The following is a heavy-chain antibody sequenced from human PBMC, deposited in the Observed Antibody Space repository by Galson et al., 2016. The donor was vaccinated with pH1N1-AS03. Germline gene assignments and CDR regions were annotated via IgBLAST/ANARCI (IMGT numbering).Heavy chain of an antibody. J-gene: IGHJ4*02. CDR1: GFTFSGHV. D-gene: IGHD3-16*01. CDR3: AKDRLTSLVVQGGFDH. Sequence: SLRLSCAASGFTFSGHVMAWVRQAPGKGLEWLSSINDSGEATYYAESVKGRFTISRDNTDNTLYLQMDSLRAEDTAIYYCAKDRLTSLVVQGGFDHWGQGSLVTVSS. CDR2: INDSGEAT. V-gene: IGHV3-23*01.